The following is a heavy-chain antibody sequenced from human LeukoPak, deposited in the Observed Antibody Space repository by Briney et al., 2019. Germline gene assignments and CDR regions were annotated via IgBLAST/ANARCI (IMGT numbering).Heavy chain of an antibody. CDR3: ARLNVLTSSPVHHLDY. J-gene: IGHJ4*02. D-gene: IGHD2-2*01. V-gene: IGHV4-59*08. CDR2: INDSGDT. Sequence: SETLSLTCTISGGSIRGFYWSWTRQPPGKGLEYIAYINDSGDTNYNPSLKSRVTISVDTSKNQFSLKLNSVTAADTAVYYCARLNVLTSSPVHHLDYWGQGTLVTVSS. CDR1: GGSIRGFY.